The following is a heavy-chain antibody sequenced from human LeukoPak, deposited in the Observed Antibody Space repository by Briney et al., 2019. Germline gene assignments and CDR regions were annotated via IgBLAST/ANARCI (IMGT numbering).Heavy chain of an antibody. J-gene: IGHJ4*02. V-gene: IGHV3-53*01. Sequence: GGSLRLSCAASGFTVSSNYMSWVRQAPGKGLEWVSVIYSGGSTYYADSVKGRFTISRDNSKNTLYLQMNSLRAEDTAVYYCAKARTCSGVSCYSADYWGQGTLVTVSS. CDR1: GFTVSSNY. CDR2: IYSGGST. CDR3: AKARTCSGVSCYSADY. D-gene: IGHD2-15*01.